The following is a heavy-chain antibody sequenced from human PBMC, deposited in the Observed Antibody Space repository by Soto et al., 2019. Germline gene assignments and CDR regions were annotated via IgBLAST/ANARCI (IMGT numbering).Heavy chain of an antibody. V-gene: IGHV4-30-2*01. Sequence: LCVACAVSGGSIDSGAFSLSWIRQPPGKGLEWIGYVTHSGTAYSIPSLNGRLTLSVDSSQTQFSLKLTSVTAADSAFYYCARIHWAQSSLDYWGRGNLVTVS. CDR3: ARIHWAQSSLDY. J-gene: IGHJ4*02. CDR2: VTHSGTA. D-gene: IGHD6-19*01. CDR1: GGSIDSGAFS.